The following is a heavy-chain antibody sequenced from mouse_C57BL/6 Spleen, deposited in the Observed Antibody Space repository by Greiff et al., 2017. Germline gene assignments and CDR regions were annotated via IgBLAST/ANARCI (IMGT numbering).Heavy chain of an antibody. D-gene: IGHD1-1*02. Sequence: QVQLQQSGAELVMPGASVKLSCKASGYTFTSYWMHWVTQRPGQGLEWIGEIDPSDSYTNYNQKFKGKSTLTVDKSSSTAYMQLSSLTSEDSAVYYCARAVVSTNYLDYWGQGTTLTVSS. J-gene: IGHJ2*01. CDR1: GYTFTSYW. CDR2: IDPSDSYT. V-gene: IGHV1-69*01. CDR3: ARAVVSTNYLDY.